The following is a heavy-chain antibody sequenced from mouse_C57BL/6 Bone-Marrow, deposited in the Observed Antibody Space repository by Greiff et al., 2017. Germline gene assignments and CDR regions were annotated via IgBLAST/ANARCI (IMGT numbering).Heavy chain of an antibody. J-gene: IGHJ4*01. V-gene: IGHV1-55*01. D-gene: IGHD1-1*01. CDR1: GYTFTSYW. Sequence: QVQLQQPGAELVKPGASVKMSCKASGYTFTSYWITWVKQRPGQGLEWIGDIYPGSGSTNYNEKFKSKATLTVDTSSSTTYMQLSSLTSEDSAVYYCARCLTTVVATGAMDYWGQGTSVTVSS. CDR2: IYPGSGST. CDR3: ARCLTTVVATGAMDY.